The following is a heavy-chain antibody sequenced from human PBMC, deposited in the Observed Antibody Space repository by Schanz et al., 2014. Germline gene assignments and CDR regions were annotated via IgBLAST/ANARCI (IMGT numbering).Heavy chain of an antibody. J-gene: IGHJ4*02. Sequence: QVQLVQSGAEVKKPGASVRASCKASGYTFTTYAMSWVRQAPGQRLEWMGWINTGSGDTKYSQNFQGRVTITRDTSASTAYMELSSLRSEDTAVYSCSRGIGGYGANNYFDYWGQGTLGTVSS. CDR1: GYTFTTYA. CDR2: INTGSGDT. CDR3: SRGIGGYGANNYFDY. V-gene: IGHV1-3*04. D-gene: IGHD5-12*01.